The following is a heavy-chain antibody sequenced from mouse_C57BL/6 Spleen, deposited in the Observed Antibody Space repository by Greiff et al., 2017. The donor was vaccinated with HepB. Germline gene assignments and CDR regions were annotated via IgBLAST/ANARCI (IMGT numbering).Heavy chain of an antibody. D-gene: IGHD1-2*01. CDR1: GYSITSGYY. Sequence: EVQLQQSGPGLVKPSQSLSLTCSVTGYSITSGYYWNWIRQFPGNKLEWMGYISYDGSNNYNPSLKNLISITRDTSKNQFFLKLNSVTTEDTATYYCARDLLRPRYFDVWGTGTTVTVSS. J-gene: IGHJ1*03. V-gene: IGHV3-6*01. CDR3: ARDLLRPRYFDV. CDR2: ISYDGSN.